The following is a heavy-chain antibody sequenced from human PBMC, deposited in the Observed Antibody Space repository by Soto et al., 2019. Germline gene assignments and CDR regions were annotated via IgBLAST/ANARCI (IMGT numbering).Heavy chain of an antibody. Sequence: GGSLRVRLAAAGCACGNYGSHWVRQAPGKGLAWVAVIWYDGSNKYYADSVKGRFTISRDNSKNTLYLQMNSLRAEDTAVYYCARDKAIIGGYREDYYYYGMDAWGQGTTVTVSS. D-gene: IGHD6-19*01. V-gene: IGHV3-33*01. CDR2: IWYDGSNK. CDR3: ARDKAIIGGYREDYYYYGMDA. CDR1: GCACGNYG. J-gene: IGHJ6*02.